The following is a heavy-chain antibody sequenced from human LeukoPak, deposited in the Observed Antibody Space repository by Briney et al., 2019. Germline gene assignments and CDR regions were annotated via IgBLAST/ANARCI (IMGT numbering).Heavy chain of an antibody. Sequence: GASVKVSCKASGYTFTGYYMHWVRQAPGQGLEWMGWINPNSGGTNYAQKFQGRVTMTRDTSISTAYMELSGLRSDDTAVYYCARDPLRYFDWLFPNIHNWFDPWGQGTLVTVSS. J-gene: IGHJ5*02. CDR3: ARDPLRYFDWLFPNIHNWFDP. CDR2: INPNSGGT. V-gene: IGHV1-2*02. D-gene: IGHD3-9*01. CDR1: GYTFTGYY.